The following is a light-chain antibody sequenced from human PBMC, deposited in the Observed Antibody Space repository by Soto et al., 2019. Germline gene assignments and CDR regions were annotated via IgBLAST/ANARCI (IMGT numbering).Light chain of an antibody. Sequence: DIQMTQSPSSLSASVGDRVTITCRASQTISNYLNWYQQKPGKAPKLLIYAASILQSGVPSTFSGGGSGTDFTLTISSLQPGDFATYYCQQSYSTPITFGQGTRLDI. J-gene: IGKJ5*01. CDR3: QQSYSTPIT. V-gene: IGKV1-39*01. CDR2: AAS. CDR1: QTISNY.